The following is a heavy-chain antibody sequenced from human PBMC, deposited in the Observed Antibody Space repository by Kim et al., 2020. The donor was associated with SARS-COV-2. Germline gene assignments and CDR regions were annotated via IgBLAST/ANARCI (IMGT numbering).Heavy chain of an antibody. Sequence: ASVKVSCKASGYTFTSYYMHWVRQAPGQGLEWMGIINPSGGSTSYAQKFQGRVTMTRDTSTSTDYMELSSLRSKDTAVYYCARGAKVVTLHQNIVGATDPSFDYWGQGTLVTVSS. D-gene: IGHD1-26*01. CDR3: ARGAKVVTLHQNIVGATDPSFDY. J-gene: IGHJ4*02. CDR2: INPSGGST. V-gene: IGHV1-46*01. CDR1: GYTFTSYY.